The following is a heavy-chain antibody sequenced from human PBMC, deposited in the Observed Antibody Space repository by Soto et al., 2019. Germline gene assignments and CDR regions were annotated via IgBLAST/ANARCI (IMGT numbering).Heavy chain of an antibody. CDR1: GFIYSSCA. D-gene: IGHD2-8*02. J-gene: IGHJ4*02. Sequence: QVQLVESGGGVVQPGRSLRLSCSASGFIYSSCAMHWVRQVPGKGLEWLAVVSHDGTLYPYADSVKGRFTISRDNSRKMLYLQMNSLRPDDTAGYYCVKDRSDTWSFDCWGQGTLVTVSS. CDR3: VKDRSDTWSFDC. V-gene: IGHV3-30*18. CDR2: VSHDGTLY.